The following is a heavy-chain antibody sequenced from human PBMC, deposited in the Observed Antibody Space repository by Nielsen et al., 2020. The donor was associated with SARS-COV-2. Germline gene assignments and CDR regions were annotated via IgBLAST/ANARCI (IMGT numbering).Heavy chain of an antibody. Sequence: SETLSLTCTLSGGSISSYYWSWIRQHPGKGLEWNGYIYYSGSTYYNPSLKSRVTISVDTSKNQFSLKLSSVTAADTAVYYCARWRTVTRFYYYYGMDVWGQGTTVTVSS. J-gene: IGHJ6*02. V-gene: IGHV4-59*06. D-gene: IGHD4-17*01. CDR3: ARWRTVTRFYYYYGMDV. CDR1: GGSISSYY. CDR2: IYYSGST.